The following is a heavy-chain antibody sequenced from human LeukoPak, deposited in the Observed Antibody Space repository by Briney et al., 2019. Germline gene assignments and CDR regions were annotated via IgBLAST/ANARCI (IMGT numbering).Heavy chain of an antibody. J-gene: IGHJ4*02. CDR2: ISNGGSI. D-gene: IGHD5-18*01. Sequence: GGSLRLSCAASGFSISGYALHWVRQAPGKGLQYVSGISNGGSIDYANSVKGRFTISRDNSKNTLYLQMGSLRPEDMAVYYCARDFSYGYGFDYWGQGILVTVSS. V-gene: IGHV3-64*01. CDR1: GFSISGYA. CDR3: ARDFSYGYGFDY.